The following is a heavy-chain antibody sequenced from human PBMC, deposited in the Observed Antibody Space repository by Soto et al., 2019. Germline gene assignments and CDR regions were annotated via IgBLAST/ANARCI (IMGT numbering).Heavy chain of an antibody. CDR2: INPNSGNI. J-gene: IGHJ4*02. Sequence: SXKISCQASGNTXNSYYSHWVRQATGHGLEWMGWINPNSGNIGYAQKFQGIVTMTSDTAIRTAYMEVSRLRSDDTAVYYCARGRASGSYYLLDYWGQGTLVTVSS. CDR3: ARGRASGSYYLLDY. D-gene: IGHD3-10*01. V-gene: IGHV1-8*01. CDR1: GNTXNSYY.